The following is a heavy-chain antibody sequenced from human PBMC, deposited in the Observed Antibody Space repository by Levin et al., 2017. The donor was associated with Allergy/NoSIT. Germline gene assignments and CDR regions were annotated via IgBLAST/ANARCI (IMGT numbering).Heavy chain of an antibody. CDR1: GGSISSGGYS. J-gene: IGHJ4*02. D-gene: IGHD5-18*01. Sequence: SETLSLTCAVSGGSISSGGYSWSWIRQPPGKGLEWIGNIYLSGSTYYNPSLKSRVTISVDRSKNQFSLNLSPVTAADTAVYYCARVAGYSYGYYFDYWGQRTLVTVSS. V-gene: IGHV4-30-2*01. CDR2: IYLSGST. CDR3: ARVAGYSYGYYFDY.